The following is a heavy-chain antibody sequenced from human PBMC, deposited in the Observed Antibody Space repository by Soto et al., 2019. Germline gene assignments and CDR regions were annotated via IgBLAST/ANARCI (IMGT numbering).Heavy chain of an antibody. Sequence: GESLKISCKGSGYTFTSYWIGWVRQMPGEGLEWMGVIYPSDSDIRYSPSFQGKVTISADKSITTAYLQWSSLKAADTAMYYCVRSGTSSGRFSDYWGQGTLVPVSS. D-gene: IGHD2-15*01. V-gene: IGHV5-51*01. J-gene: IGHJ4*02. CDR3: VRSGTSSGRFSDY. CDR2: IYPSDSDI. CDR1: GYTFTSYW.